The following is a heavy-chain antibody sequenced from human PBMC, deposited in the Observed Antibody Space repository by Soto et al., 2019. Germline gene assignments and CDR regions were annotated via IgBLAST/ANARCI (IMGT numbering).Heavy chain of an antibody. D-gene: IGHD3-3*02. CDR3: ARVRLSIAVNDALDV. J-gene: IGHJ3*01. V-gene: IGHV3-30*14. Sequence: QVRLVESGGGVVQPGTSLRLSCAASGFTCSDYVIHWVRQSSGKGLEWVASMTYDGATEYYADSVKGRFTMSRDNSKRALALQLNSLRPDDTAVYYCARVRLSIAVNDALDVWGQGTTVTVSS. CDR2: MTYDGATE. CDR1: GFTCSDYV.